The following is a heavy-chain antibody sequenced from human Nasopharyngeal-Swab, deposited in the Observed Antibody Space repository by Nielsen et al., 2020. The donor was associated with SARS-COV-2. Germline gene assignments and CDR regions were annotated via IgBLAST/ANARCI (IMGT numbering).Heavy chain of an antibody. CDR1: GFTFSSYA. CDR3: AKNRWGSSGWFEIDY. CDR2: ISNTANSA. J-gene: IGHJ4*02. D-gene: IGHD6-19*01. V-gene: IGHV3-23*01. Sequence: GESLKISCVGSGFTFSSYAMSWVRQAPGKGPEWVSGISNTANSAYYADSVKGRFTISGDNSKNTLYLQMNSLRAEDTAVYYCAKNRWGSSGWFEIDYWGQGTLVTVSS.